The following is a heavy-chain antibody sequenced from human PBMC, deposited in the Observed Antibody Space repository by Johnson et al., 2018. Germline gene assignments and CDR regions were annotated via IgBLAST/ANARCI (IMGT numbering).Heavy chain of an antibody. CDR1: GFTFSNSG. V-gene: IGHV3-23*04. D-gene: IGHD3-3*01. CDR2: ISGSGSST. J-gene: IGHJ6*02. CDR3: AKGGPLCDFWSVCGLDV. Sequence: VQLVQSGGGVVQPGGSLRLSCAASGFTFSNSGMSWVRQAPGKGLEWVSVISGSGSSTFQADSVRGRFTSSRDSAKKTLYLQRSSLSVEDAAVYYCAKGGPLCDFWSVCGLDVCGQGTTVPVSS.